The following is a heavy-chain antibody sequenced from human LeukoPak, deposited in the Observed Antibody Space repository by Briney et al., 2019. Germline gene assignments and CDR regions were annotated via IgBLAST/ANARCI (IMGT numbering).Heavy chain of an antibody. CDR1: GGSFSGYY. V-gene: IGHV4-34*01. CDR3: ARGRHYYGSGPGGFDY. J-gene: IGHJ4*02. CDR2: INHSGST. Sequence: PSETLSLTCAVYGGSFSGYYWSWIRQPPGKGLEWIGEINHSGSTNYNPSLKSRVTISVDTSKNQFSLKLSSVTAADTAVYYRARGRHYYGSGPGGFDYWGQGTLVTVSS. D-gene: IGHD3-10*01.